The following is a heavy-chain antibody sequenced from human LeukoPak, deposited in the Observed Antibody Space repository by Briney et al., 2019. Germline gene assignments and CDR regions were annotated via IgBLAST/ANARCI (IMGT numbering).Heavy chain of an antibody. V-gene: IGHV3-21*04. Sequence: GGSLRLSCAASGFTFSSYSMNWVRQAPGKGLEWVSSISSSSSYIYYADSVKGRFTISRDNAKNSLYLQMNSLTTEDTALYYCAKDANHNYFDTSAYYSFGGQGTLVTVSS. CDR3: AKDANHNYFDTSAYYSF. J-gene: IGHJ4*02. D-gene: IGHD3-22*01. CDR1: GFTFSSYS. CDR2: ISSSSSYI.